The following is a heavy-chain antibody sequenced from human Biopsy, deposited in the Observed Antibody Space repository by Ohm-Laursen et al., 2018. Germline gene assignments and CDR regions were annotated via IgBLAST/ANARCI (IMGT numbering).Heavy chain of an antibody. CDR3: ATKLTGYFHH. J-gene: IGHJ1*01. CDR1: GGTFSNYS. CDR2: NIPILGTG. Sequence: ASVKVSCKAPGGTFSNYSVNWVRQAPGQGLEWLGGNIPILGTGNYAQKFQDRVTVAADTSTSTATLELRSLRSDDTAVYYCATKLTGYFHHWGQGTLVIVSS. D-gene: IGHD3-9*01. V-gene: IGHV1-69*06.